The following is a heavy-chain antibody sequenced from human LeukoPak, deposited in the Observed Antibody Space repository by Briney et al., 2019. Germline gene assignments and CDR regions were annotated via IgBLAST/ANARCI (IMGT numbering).Heavy chain of an antibody. CDR1: GYTFNRYS. Sequence: ASVKVSCKASGYTFNRYSIMWVRQAPGQGLEWMGGINSYNGNTNYAQKFQGRVTMTTDTSTTTAYMELRSLRSDDTAVYYCARSGLQYYMDVWGKGTTVTVSS. CDR2: INSYNGNT. D-gene: IGHD3/OR15-3a*01. CDR3: ARSGLQYYMDV. J-gene: IGHJ6*03. V-gene: IGHV1-18*01.